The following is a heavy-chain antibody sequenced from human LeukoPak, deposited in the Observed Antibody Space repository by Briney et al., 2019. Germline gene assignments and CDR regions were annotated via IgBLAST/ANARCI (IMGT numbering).Heavy chain of an antibody. J-gene: IGHJ4*02. CDR1: GFTFSSYG. Sequence: GRSLRLSCAASGFTFSSYGMHWVRQAPGKGLEWVAVIWYDGSNKYYADSVKGRFTISRDNSKNTLYLQMNSLRAEDTAVYYCARGDSSGYYYRPEREYYFDYWGQGTLVTVSS. CDR3: ARGDSSGYYYRPEREYYFDY. V-gene: IGHV3-33*01. D-gene: IGHD3-22*01. CDR2: IWYDGSNK.